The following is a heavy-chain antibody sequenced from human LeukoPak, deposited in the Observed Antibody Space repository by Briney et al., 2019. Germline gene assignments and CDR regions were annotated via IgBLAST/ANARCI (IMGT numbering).Heavy chain of an antibody. CDR1: GFTFSSYA. CDR2: ISYDGSNK. D-gene: IGHD6-19*01. Sequence: PGRSLRLSCAASGFTFSSYAMHWVRQAPGKGLEWVAVISYDGSNKYCADSVKGRFTISRDNSKNTLYLQMNSLRAEDTAVYYCANIEIIAVAGKDYWGQGTLVTVSS. V-gene: IGHV3-30-3*01. CDR3: ANIEIIAVAGKDY. J-gene: IGHJ4*02.